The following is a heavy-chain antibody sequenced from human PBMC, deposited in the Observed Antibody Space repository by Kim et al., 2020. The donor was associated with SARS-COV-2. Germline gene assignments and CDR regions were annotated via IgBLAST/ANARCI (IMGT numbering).Heavy chain of an antibody. J-gene: IGHJ4*02. V-gene: IGHV3-23*01. CDR3: AKVTGLNTIVGVVNKDSYYFDY. D-gene: IGHD3-3*01. CDR1: GFTFSSYA. CDR2: ISSSGGST. Sequence: GGSLRLSCAASGFTFSSYAMSWVRQAPGKGLEWVSSISSSGGSTYYADSVKGRFTISRDNSKNTLYLQMNSLRAEDTAVYYCAKVTGLNTIVGVVNKDSYYFDYWGQGTLVTVSS.